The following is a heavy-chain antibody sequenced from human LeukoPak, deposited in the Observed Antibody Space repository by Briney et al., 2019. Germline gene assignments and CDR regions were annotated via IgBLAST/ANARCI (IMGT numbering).Heavy chain of an antibody. J-gene: IGHJ4*02. Sequence: PGRSLRLSCAASGFTFSSYAMHWGRQAPGKGLEWVAVISYDGSNKYYADSVKGRFTISRDNSKNTLYLQMNSLRAEDTAVYYCARVKDCSSTSCYNFDYWGQGTLVTVSS. D-gene: IGHD2-2*01. CDR3: ARVKDCSSTSCYNFDY. CDR1: GFTFSSYA. V-gene: IGHV3-30*04. CDR2: ISYDGSNK.